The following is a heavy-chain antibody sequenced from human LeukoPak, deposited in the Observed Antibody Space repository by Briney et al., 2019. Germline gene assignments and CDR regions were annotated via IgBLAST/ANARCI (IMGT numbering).Heavy chain of an antibody. Sequence: SETLSLTCIVSGGSISSYYWSWIRQPPGKGLEWIGYIYYSGSTNYNPSLKSRVTISVDTSKNQFSLKLSSVTAADTAVYYCASMITFGGVIATWGQGTLVTVSS. D-gene: IGHD3-16*02. J-gene: IGHJ5*02. CDR2: IYYSGST. V-gene: IGHV4-59*01. CDR3: ASMITFGGVIAT. CDR1: GGSISSYY.